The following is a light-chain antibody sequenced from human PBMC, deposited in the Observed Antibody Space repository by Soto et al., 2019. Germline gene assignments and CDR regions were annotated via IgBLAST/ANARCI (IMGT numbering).Light chain of an antibody. Sequence: EIVVTQSPATLSLSPGERATLSCRATQDLRTYVGWYQQKPGQAPRLLIYDASNRATSIPARFSGSGSGTDFTLAISSLEPEDFAVYYCQQRRAWPLTFGGGTKVEIK. CDR2: DAS. J-gene: IGKJ4*01. V-gene: IGKV3-11*01. CDR1: QDLRTY. CDR3: QQRRAWPLT.